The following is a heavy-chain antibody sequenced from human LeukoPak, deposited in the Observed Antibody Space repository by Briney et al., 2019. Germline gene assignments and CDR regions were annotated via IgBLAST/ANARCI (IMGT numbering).Heavy chain of an antibody. V-gene: IGHV3-7*01. CDR2: INQDGSEN. J-gene: IGHJ4*02. D-gene: IGHD3-10*01. CDR3: TKGRSNHY. CDR1: GFTFSDFW. Sequence: PGGSLRLSCAASGFTFSDFWMGWVRQAPGKGPEWVANINQDGSENYYVDSVKGRFTIARDNAKNSLYMQMNSLRAEDTAVYYCTKGRSNHYWGQGPLVTVST.